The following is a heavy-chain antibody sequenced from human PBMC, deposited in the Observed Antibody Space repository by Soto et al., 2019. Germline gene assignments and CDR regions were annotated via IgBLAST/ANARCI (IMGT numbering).Heavy chain of an antibody. CDR2: IYGGGST. CDR1: GFSVSSNY. V-gene: IGHV3-53*02. Sequence: EVQLVETGGGLIQTGGSLRLSCAASGFSVSSNYMSWVRQAPGKGLEWVLVIYGGGSTNYADSVKGRFTISRDSSKNTLYLQMNSLRAEDTAVYYCAREAGPLDYWGQGTLVTVSS. CDR3: AREAGPLDY. J-gene: IGHJ4*02.